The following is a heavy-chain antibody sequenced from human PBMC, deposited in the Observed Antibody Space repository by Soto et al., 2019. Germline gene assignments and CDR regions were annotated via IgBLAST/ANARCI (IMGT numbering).Heavy chain of an antibody. CDR1: GFTFSSYG. D-gene: IGHD6-13*01. CDR3: AISGIAAAGHKRNSEYYFDY. CDR2: ISYDGSNK. V-gene: IGHV3-30*03. Sequence: GGSLRLSCAASGFTFSSYGMHWVRQAPGKGLEWVAVISYDGSNKYYADSVKGRFTISRDNSKNTLYLQMNSLRAEDTAVYYCAISGIAAAGHKRNSEYYFDYWGQGTLVTVSS. J-gene: IGHJ4*02.